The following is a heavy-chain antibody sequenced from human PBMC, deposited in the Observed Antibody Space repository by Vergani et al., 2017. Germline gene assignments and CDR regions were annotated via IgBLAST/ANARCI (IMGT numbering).Heavy chain of an antibody. CDR2: TWYDGNNK. CDR3: ARDLRLLYNRFDP. J-gene: IGHJ5*02. V-gene: IGHV3-33*01. D-gene: IGHD1-14*01. CDR1: GFTFNQSG. Sequence: QVQLVESGGGVVQPGRSLRLSCAASGFTFNQSGMHWVRQAPGKGLEWVAVTWYDGNNKQYADSVKGRFTISRDNSKSTMYLQMNSLRDEDTGVYYCARDLRLLYNRFDPWGQATLVTVSS.